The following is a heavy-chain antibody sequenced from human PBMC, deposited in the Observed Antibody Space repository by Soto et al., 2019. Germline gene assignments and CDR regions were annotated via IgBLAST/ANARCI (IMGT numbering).Heavy chain of an antibody. CDR3: AKNQGVELVPLATVDWFDP. Sequence: GGSLRLSCAASGFIFENFGMSWVRQAPGKGLEWISSISGSGFKKYYADSVKGRFTISRDNSKSTVYLELNNLSAEDTAVYHCAKNQGVELVPLATVDWFDPWGQGSVVTVPQ. D-gene: IGHD1-26*01. CDR2: ISGSGFKK. CDR1: GFIFENFG. V-gene: IGHV3-23*01. J-gene: IGHJ5*02.